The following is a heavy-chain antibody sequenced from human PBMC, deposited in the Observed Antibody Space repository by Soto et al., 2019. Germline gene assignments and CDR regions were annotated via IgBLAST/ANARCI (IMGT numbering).Heavy chain of an antibody. J-gene: IGHJ6*02. CDR3: ARSSTVTTLYYYYYGMDV. Sequence: QVQLVQSGAEVKKPGSSVKVSCRASGGTFSSYAISWVRQAPGQGLEWMGGIIPIFGTANYAQKFQGRVTITADESTSTAYMELSSLRSEDTAVYYCARSSTVTTLYYYYYGMDVWGQGTTVTVSS. CDR2: IIPIFGTA. V-gene: IGHV1-69*01. CDR1: GGTFSSYA. D-gene: IGHD4-17*01.